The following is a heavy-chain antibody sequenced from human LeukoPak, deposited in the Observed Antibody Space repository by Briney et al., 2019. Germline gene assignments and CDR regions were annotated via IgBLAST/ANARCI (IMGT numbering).Heavy chain of an antibody. D-gene: IGHD3-10*01. CDR2: INRDGSQK. J-gene: IGHJ3*02. CDR1: GFSLSAYW. CDR3: ARLNPRGALDI. Sequence: GGSLRLSCAASGFSLSAYWMTWVRQAPGKGLEWVANINRDGSQKNHVDSVKGRFTISRDNAKNSLYLQMNSLRAEDTAVYYCARLNPRGALDIWGQGTMVTVSS. V-gene: IGHV3-7*01.